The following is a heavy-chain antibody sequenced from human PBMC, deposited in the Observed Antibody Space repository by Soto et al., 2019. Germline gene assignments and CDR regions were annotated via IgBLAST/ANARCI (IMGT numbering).Heavy chain of an antibody. CDR2: ISAYNGNT. D-gene: IGHD6-19*01. J-gene: IGHJ5*02. CDR1: GYTITSYA. Sequence: GASVKVSCKASGYTITSYAMHWVRQAPGQGLEWMGWISAYNGNTNYAQKLQGRVTMTTDTSTSTAYMELRSLRSDDTAVYYCARDWEQWLVQSRFDPWGQGTLVTVSS. CDR3: ARDWEQWLVQSRFDP. V-gene: IGHV1-18*01.